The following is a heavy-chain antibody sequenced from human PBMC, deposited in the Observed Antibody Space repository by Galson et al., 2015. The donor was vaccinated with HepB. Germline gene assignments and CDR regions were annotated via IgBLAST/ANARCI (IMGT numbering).Heavy chain of an antibody. Sequence: CAISGDSVSSNSAAWNRIRQSPSRGLEWLGRTYYRSKWYNDYAVSVKSRITINPDTSKNQFSLQLNSVTPEDTAVYYCARGRYCSGGSCYSDYYYGMDVWGQGTTVTVSS. J-gene: IGHJ6*02. CDR2: TYYRSKWYN. CDR3: ARGRYCSGGSCYSDYYYGMDV. D-gene: IGHD2-15*01. V-gene: IGHV6-1*01. CDR1: GDSVSSNSAA.